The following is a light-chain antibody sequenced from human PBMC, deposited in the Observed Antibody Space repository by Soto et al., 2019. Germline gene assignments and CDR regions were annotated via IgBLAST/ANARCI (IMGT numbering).Light chain of an antibody. CDR2: GVS. CDR3: SSHTSRYTVV. Sequence: QSALTQPASVSGSPGQTITISCTGTISDFVVYNYVSWYQQPPGKAPKLLIYGVSNRPSGVSNRFSGSKSGNTASLTISGLQADDEADYYCSSHTSRYTVVLGTGTKGTVL. CDR1: ISDFVVYNY. V-gene: IGLV2-14*01. J-gene: IGLJ1*01.